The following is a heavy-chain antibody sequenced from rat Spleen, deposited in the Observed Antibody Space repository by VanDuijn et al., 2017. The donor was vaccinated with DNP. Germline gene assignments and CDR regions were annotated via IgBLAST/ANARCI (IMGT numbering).Heavy chain of an antibody. V-gene: IGHV5-31*01. CDR2: ITRSGGST. CDR1: GFTFNNYW. J-gene: IGHJ1*01. D-gene: IGHD1-11*01. CDR3: ARDLGGGYWYFDF. Sequence: EVQLVESGGDLVQPGRSLKLSCVASGFTFNNYWMTWIRQVPGKGLEWVASITRSGGSTYYPDSVKGRFTISRDNAKNTLYLQMNSLRSEDTATYYCARDLGGGYWYFDFWGPGTMVTVSS.